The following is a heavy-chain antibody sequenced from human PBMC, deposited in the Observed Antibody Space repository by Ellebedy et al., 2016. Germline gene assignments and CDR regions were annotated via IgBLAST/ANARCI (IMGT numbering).Heavy chain of an antibody. CDR1: GFTFSTYA. Sequence: GESLKISCAASGFTFSTYAMSWVRQAPGKGLEWVSAISGSGGSTYYADSVKGRFTISRDNSNNTLYLQMNSLRAEDTAVYYCARDRSAVQLWFGFDYWGQGTLVTVSS. D-gene: IGHD5-18*01. CDR3: ARDRSAVQLWFGFDY. V-gene: IGHV3-23*01. CDR2: ISGSGGST. J-gene: IGHJ4*02.